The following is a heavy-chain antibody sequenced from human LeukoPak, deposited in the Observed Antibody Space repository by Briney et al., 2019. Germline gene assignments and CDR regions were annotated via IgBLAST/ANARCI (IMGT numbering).Heavy chain of an antibody. D-gene: IGHD4-11*01. V-gene: IGHV3-23*01. CDR2: ISGSGGST. CDR3: AKWIDYNNYRGKPYYFDY. CDR1: GFTFSSYA. J-gene: IGHJ4*02. Sequence: GGSLRLSCAASGFTFSSYAMSWVRQAPGKGLEWVSAISGSGGSTYYADSVKGRFTISRDNSKNTLYLQMNSLRAEDTAVYYCAKWIDYNNYRGKPYYFDYWGQGTLVTVSS.